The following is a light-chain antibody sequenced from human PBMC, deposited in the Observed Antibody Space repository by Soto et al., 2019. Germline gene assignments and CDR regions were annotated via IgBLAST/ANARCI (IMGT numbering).Light chain of an antibody. V-gene: IGKV1-5*03. CDR3: QQYNTYSPT. CDR2: MAS. Sequence: DIQMTQSPCTLSASIGDRVTITCRASQSVGSWLAWYQRRPGKAPKLLIYMASTLEGGVPSRFSGSGSGTEFTLTISSLQPDDFATYYCQQYNTYSPTFGQGTRVEI. CDR1: QSVGSW. J-gene: IGKJ1*01.